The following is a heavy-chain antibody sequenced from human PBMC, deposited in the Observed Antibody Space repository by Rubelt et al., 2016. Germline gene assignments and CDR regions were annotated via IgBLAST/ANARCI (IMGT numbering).Heavy chain of an antibody. CDR3: ARELSTTRYISDIYYYYYMDV. Sequence: QLQLQESGPGLVKPGGSISSSSYYWGWIRQPPGKGLEWIGSIYYSGSTNYNPSLKSRVTMSVDTSKNQFSLKLSSVTAADTAVHYCARELSTTRYISDIYYYYYMDVWGKGTTVTVSS. J-gene: IGHJ6*03. V-gene: IGHV4-39*07. CDR2: IYYSGST. CDR1: GGSISSSSYY. D-gene: IGHD2/OR15-2a*01.